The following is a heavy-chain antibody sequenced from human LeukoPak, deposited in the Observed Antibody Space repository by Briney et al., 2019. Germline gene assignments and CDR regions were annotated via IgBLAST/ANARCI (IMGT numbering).Heavy chain of an antibody. Sequence: ASVKVSCKASGGTFSSYAISWVRRAPGRGLEWMGGIIPIFGTANYAQKFQGRVTITADESTSTAYMELSSLRSEDTAVYYCARYSSSWTDYYYYYGMDVWGQGTTVTVSS. CDR2: IIPIFGTA. CDR1: GGTFSSYA. CDR3: ARYSSSWTDYYYYYGMDV. J-gene: IGHJ6*02. V-gene: IGHV1-69*13. D-gene: IGHD6-13*01.